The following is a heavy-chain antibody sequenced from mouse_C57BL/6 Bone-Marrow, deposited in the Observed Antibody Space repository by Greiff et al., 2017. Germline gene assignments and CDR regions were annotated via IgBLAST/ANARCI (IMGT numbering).Heavy chain of an antibody. CDR2: IDPATGNT. J-gene: IGHJ4*01. CDR3: ARSRGLRRLYAMDD. V-gene: IGHV14-3*01. CDR1: GFNIKNTY. Sequence: VQLQQSVAELVRPGASVKLSCTASGFNIKNTYMHWVKQRPEQCLEWIGRIDPATGNTQYAPKFQGKATITADTSSNTAYLQLSSLTSEDTAIYYCARSRGLRRLYAMDDWGQGTSGTVSS. D-gene: IGHD2-4*01.